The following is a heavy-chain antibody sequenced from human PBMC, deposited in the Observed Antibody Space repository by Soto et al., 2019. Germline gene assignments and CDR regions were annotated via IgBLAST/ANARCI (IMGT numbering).Heavy chain of an antibody. CDR3: VGGQHCFDH. D-gene: IGHD4-17*01. CDR1: GFPFTSYG. J-gene: IGHJ4*02. V-gene: IGHV3-30*03. CDR2: ISYDGSDK. Sequence: QVQLVESGGGVVQPGRSLRLSCAASGFPFTSYGMHWVREGPDKGLEWVAIISYDGSDKYYADSVKGRFTISRDNSKNTMYLQMNSLRAEELACEYGVGGQHCFDHRGPGTPGIGPS.